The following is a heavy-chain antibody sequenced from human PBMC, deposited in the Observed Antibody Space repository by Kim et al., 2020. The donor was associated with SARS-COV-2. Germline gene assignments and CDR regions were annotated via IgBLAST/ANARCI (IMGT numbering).Heavy chain of an antibody. CDR3: ASVASGSTAWYYFDY. CDR1: GFTFNDYY. V-gene: IGHV3-11*03. D-gene: IGHD6-19*01. J-gene: IGHJ4*02. Sequence: GGSLRLSCAASGFTFNDYYMTWIRQAPGKGLEWISYISSSSSYTKYADSVKGRFTISRDNAKNSLYLQMNSLRAEDTAVYYCASVASGSTAWYYFDYWGQETLVTVSS. CDR2: ISSSSSYT.